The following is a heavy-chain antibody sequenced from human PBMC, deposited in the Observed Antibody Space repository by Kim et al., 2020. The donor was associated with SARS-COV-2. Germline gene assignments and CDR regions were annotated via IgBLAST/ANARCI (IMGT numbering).Heavy chain of an antibody. Sequence: SETLSLTCTVSGGSVSSYYWSWIRQPPGKGLEWIGYIYNSGSTNYNPSLKSRVTISVNTSNNQFSLKLTSVTAADTAVYYCAREAESSGWYGVGWFDPWG. CDR1: GGSVSSYY. D-gene: IGHD6-19*01. J-gene: IGHJ5*02. CDR2: IYNSGST. CDR3: AREAESSGWYGVGWFDP. V-gene: IGHV4-59*02.